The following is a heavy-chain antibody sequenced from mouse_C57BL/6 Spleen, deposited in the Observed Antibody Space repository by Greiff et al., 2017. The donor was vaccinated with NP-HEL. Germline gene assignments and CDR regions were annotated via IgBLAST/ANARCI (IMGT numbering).Heavy chain of an antibody. J-gene: IGHJ3*01. CDR2: IYPGDGDT. CDR3: ASGITTVVATEAY. D-gene: IGHD1-1*01. V-gene: IGHV1-82*01. CDR1: GYAFSSSW. Sequence: QVQLQQSGPELVKLGASVKISCKASGYAFSSSWMNWVKQRPGKGLEWIGRIYPGDGDTNYNGKFKGKATLTADKSSSTAYMQLSSLTSEDSAVYFWASGITTVVATEAYWGQGTLVTVSA.